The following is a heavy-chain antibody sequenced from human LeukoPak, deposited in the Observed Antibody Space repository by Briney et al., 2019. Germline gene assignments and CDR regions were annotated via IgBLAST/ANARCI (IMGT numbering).Heavy chain of an antibody. J-gene: IGHJ3*02. V-gene: IGHV1-18*01. D-gene: IGHD3-22*01. CDR3: ARNQRHYYDSSGYYSGSGAFDI. CDR1: GYTFTIYG. Sequence: ASVTVSCKASGYTFTIYGISWVRQAPGQGLEWTGWISAYNGNTNYAQKLQGRVTMTTDTSTSTAYMELRSLRSDDTAVYYCARNQRHYYDSSGYYSGSGAFDIWGQGTMVTVSS. CDR2: ISAYNGNT.